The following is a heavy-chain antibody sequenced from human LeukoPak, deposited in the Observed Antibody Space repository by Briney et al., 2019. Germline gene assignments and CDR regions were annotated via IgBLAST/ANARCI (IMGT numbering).Heavy chain of an antibody. D-gene: IGHD6-6*01. Sequence: GGSLRLSCAASGFTFSSYGMHWVRQAPGKGLEWVAVISYDGSNKYYADSVKGRFTISRDNSKNTLYLQMNSLRAEDTAVYYCAKSSILDPWGQGTLVTVSS. CDR1: GFTFSSYG. CDR3: AKSSILDP. CDR2: ISYDGSNK. J-gene: IGHJ5*02. V-gene: IGHV3-30*18.